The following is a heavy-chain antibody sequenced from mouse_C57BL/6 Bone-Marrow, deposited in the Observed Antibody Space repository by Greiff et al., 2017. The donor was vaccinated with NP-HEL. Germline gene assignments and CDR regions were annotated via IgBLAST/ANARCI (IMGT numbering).Heavy chain of an antibody. D-gene: IGHD2-1*01. CDR1: GIDFSRYW. CDR3: ARQGGNYEGWFAY. CDR2: INPDSSTI. Sequence: EADGIDFSRYWMSWVRRAPGKGLEWIGEINPDSSTINYAPSLKDKFIISRDNAKNTLYLQMSKVRSEDTALYYCARQGGNYEGWFAYWGQGTLVTVSA. V-gene: IGHV4-1*01. J-gene: IGHJ3*01.